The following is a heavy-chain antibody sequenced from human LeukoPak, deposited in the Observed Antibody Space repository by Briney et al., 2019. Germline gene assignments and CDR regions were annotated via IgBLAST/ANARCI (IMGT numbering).Heavy chain of an antibody. CDR3: GTHAGRTGSDD. Sequence: GGSLRLSCATSGFIFSGYYMSWIRQAPGKGLEWVSYISGSGNDISYADSVKGRFTISRDNAKGSLYLQMNSLRAADTAVYYCGTHAGRTGSDDWGQGTLVTVTS. CDR2: ISGSGNDI. V-gene: IGHV3-11*01. CDR1: GFIFSGYY. J-gene: IGHJ4*02. D-gene: IGHD3/OR15-3a*01.